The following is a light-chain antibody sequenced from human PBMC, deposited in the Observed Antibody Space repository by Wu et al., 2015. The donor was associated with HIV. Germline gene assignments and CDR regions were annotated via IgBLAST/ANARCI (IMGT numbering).Light chain of an antibody. CDR3: HHYGSSPPYT. J-gene: IGKJ2*01. CDR2: GAS. V-gene: IGKV3-20*01. Sequence: EVVLTQSPGTLSLSPGERVILSCRTSQSVGNYLAWYQQKPGQAPRLLIYGASSRAIGIPDRFSGSGSGTDFTLTINRLEPEDFVVYYRHHYGSSPPYTFGQGTKLEIK. CDR1: QSVGNY.